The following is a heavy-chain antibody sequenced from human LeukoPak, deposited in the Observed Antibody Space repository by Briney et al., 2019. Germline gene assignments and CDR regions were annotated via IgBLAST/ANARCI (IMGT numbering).Heavy chain of an antibody. CDR1: GFTFSNYW. V-gene: IGHV3-7*01. CDR2: IKQDGSEK. Sequence: GGSLRLSCAASGFTFSNYWMSWARQAPGKGLEWVANIKQDGSEKHYVDSVKGRFTISRDNAKNSLYLQMNSLRAEDTAVYYCARLYRSGGSCYSCAFDIWGQGTMVTVSS. CDR3: ARLYRSGGSCYSCAFDI. J-gene: IGHJ3*02. D-gene: IGHD2-15*01.